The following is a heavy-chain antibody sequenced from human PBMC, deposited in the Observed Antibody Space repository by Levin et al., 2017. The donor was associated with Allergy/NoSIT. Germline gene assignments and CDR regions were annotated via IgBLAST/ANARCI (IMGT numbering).Heavy chain of an antibody. V-gene: IGHV4-34*01. Sequence: TSETLSLTCAVYGGSFSGYYWSWIRQPPGKGLEWIGEINHSGSTNYNPSLKSRVTISVDTSKNQFSLKLSSVTAADTAVYYCARQSTYYYGSGLRGGNYYYYYYMDVWGKGTTVTVSS. CDR2: INHSGST. D-gene: IGHD3-10*01. CDR3: ARQSTYYYGSGLRGGNYYYYYYMDV. CDR1: GGSFSGYY. J-gene: IGHJ6*03.